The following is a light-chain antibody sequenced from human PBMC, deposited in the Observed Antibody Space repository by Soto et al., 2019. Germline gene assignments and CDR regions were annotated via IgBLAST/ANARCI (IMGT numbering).Light chain of an antibody. Sequence: EIVLTQSPATLSLSPGERATLSCRASQSVSDFLAWYQQKPGQAPRLLIYETSNRATGIPARFSGSGSGTDFTLTINTLEPEDFAVYYCQQRYNRTPTFGQGTKLEIK. CDR1: QSVSDF. CDR3: QQRYNRTPT. CDR2: ETS. J-gene: IGKJ2*01. V-gene: IGKV3-11*01.